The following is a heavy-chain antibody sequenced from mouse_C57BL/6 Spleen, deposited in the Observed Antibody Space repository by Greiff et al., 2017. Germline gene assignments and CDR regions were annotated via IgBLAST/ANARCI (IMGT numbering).Heavy chain of an antibody. V-gene: IGHV1-81*01. J-gene: IGHJ2*01. CDR2: IYPRSGNT. CDR1: GYTFTSYG. CDR3: ARASITTVEGYYFDY. Sequence: VQRVESGAELARPGASVKLSCKASGYTFTSYGISWVKQRTGQGLEWIGEIYPRSGNTYYNEKFKGKATLTADKSSSTAYMELRSLTSEDSAVYFCARASITTVEGYYFDYWGQGTTLTVSS. D-gene: IGHD1-1*01.